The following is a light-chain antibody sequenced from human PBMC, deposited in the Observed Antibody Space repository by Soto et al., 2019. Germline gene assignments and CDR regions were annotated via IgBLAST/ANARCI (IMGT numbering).Light chain of an antibody. Sequence: EIVMTQSPATLSVSVGERATLSCRASQSVGTKLAWYQQTPGQAPRLLIYGASTRATSVPARFSGSGSGTEFTLTISSLQSEDFGIYYCHQFNNWQTFGQGTKVEI. V-gene: IGKV3-15*01. CDR1: QSVGTK. J-gene: IGKJ1*01. CDR2: GAS. CDR3: HQFNNWQT.